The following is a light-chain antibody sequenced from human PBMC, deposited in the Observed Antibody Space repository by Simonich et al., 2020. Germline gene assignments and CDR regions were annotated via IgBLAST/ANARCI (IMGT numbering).Light chain of an antibody. J-gene: IGKJ5*01. Sequence: DIVMTQSPDSLVVSLGERATIKCKSSQSVLYSSNNKNHLAWYQQKPGQPPKLLIYWASTRESGVPDRFSGSGSGTDFTLTISSLQAEDVAVYYCQKYYSTPITFGQGTRLEIK. V-gene: IGKV4-1*01. CDR3: QKYYSTPIT. CDR1: QSVLYSSNNKNH. CDR2: WAS.